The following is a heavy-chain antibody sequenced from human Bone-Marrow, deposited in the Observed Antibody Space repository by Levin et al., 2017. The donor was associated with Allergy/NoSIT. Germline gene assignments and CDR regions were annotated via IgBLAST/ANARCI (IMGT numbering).Heavy chain of an antibody. CDR2: ISGSDDNT. CDR3: VRTPGALVVTPYFDY. V-gene: IGHV3-23*01. D-gene: IGHD2-21*01. Sequence: GESLKISCAASGFRFSDYVMNWVRQAPGKGLEWVSVISGSDDNTYYADSVKGRFTISRDNSKNTLYLQMNSLRAEDTAIYYCVRTPGALVVTPYFDYWGQGTLVTVSS. J-gene: IGHJ4*02. CDR1: GFRFSDYV.